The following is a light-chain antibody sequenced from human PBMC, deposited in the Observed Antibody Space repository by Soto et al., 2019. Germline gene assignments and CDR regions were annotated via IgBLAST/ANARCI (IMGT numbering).Light chain of an antibody. CDR3: QQYDSLPPRFT. J-gene: IGKJ3*01. CDR2: GAS. V-gene: IGKV1-33*01. CDR1: QDISNY. Sequence: DIQMTQSPSSLSASVGDRVTITCQASQDISNYLNWYQQKPGKAPKLLIYGASTLETGVPSRFSGSGSGTDFTFTISSLQPEDIATYYCQQYDSLPPRFTCGPGTKVDIK.